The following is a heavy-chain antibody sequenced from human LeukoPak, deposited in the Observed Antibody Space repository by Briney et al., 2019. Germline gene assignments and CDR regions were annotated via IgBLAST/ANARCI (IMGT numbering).Heavy chain of an antibody. V-gene: IGHV4-31*03. Sequence: SQTLSLTCTVSGGSISSGGYYWSWIRQLPGKGLEWIGYIYNGGSTNSNPSLKSRVTISVDTSKNQFSLKLSSVTAADTAVYYCARVAAAGASYGMDVWGQGTTVTVSS. J-gene: IGHJ6*02. CDR1: GGSISSGGYY. CDR2: IYNGGST. D-gene: IGHD6-13*01. CDR3: ARVAAAGASYGMDV.